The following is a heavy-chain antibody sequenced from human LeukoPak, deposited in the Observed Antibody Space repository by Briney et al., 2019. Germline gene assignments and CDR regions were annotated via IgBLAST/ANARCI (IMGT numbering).Heavy chain of an antibody. V-gene: IGHV3-64*01. J-gene: IGHJ4*02. D-gene: IGHD5-12*01. CDR2: LSTNGGST. CDR3: AVAYGGYDWEGGFDY. Sequence: PGGSLRLSCAASGFTFSRYALHWVRQARGRGLDYVSSLSTNGGSTYYANSVKGRFTISRDNSKNTLFLQLGSLKAEDMAVYYCAVAYGGYDWEGGFDYWGQGTLVTVSS. CDR1: GFTFSRYA.